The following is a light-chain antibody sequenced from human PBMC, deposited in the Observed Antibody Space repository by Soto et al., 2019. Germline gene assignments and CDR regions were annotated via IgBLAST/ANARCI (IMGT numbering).Light chain of an antibody. CDR3: AAWDYSLNGLV. V-gene: IGLV1-44*01. CDR2: DNN. CDR1: TSNIGSNI. Sequence: QSVLTQPPSASGTPGQRITISCSGRTSNIGSNIVAWYQHLPGTAPKLLIYDNNQRPSGVPDRFFGSKSGTSASLAISGLQPDDESHYYCAAWDYSLNGLVFGGGTKLTVL. J-gene: IGLJ3*02.